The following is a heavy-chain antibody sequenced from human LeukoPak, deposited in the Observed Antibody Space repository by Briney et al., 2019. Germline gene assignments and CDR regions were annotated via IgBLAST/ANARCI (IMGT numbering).Heavy chain of an antibody. CDR2: ISGSGTDI. D-gene: IGHD1-1*01. CDR3: AKDPNWDYYYMDV. Sequence: GGSLRLSCEASGFTFSDYYMTWMRQAPGKGLEWVSYISGSGTDILYADSVKGRFTMSRDNAKNSLYLQMNSLRTEDTAGYYCAKDPNWDYYYMDVWGKGTTVTISS. J-gene: IGHJ6*03. V-gene: IGHV3-11*04. CDR1: GFTFSDYY.